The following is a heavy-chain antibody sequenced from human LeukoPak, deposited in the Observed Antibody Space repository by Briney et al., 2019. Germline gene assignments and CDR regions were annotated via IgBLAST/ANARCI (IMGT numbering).Heavy chain of an antibody. CDR2: IIPMFDTA. D-gene: IGHD1-1*01. V-gene: IGHV1-69*13. J-gene: IGHJ3*02. Sequence: ASVKVSCKASGGTFISYEISWVRQAPGQGLEWMGGIIPMFDTANYAQKFQDRVTITAGESTSTAYMELSSLRSGDTAVYYCAKERGTTGTPHADALDIWGQGTMVTVSS. CDR3: AKERGTTGTPHADALDI. CDR1: GGTFISYE.